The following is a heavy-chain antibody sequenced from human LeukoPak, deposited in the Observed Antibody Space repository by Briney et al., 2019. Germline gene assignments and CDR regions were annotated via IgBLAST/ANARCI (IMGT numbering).Heavy chain of an antibody. J-gene: IGHJ6*03. CDR2: ISSNGGST. D-gene: IGHD3-3*01. V-gene: IGHV3-64*01. Sequence: SGGSLRLSCAASGFTFSSYGMSWVRQAPGKGLEYVSAISSNGGSTYYANSVKGRFTISRDNSKNTLYLQMGSLRTEDTAVYYCARGQRAHVEWSNYMDVWGKGTTVIVSS. CDR1: GFTFSSYG. CDR3: ARGQRAHVEWSNYMDV.